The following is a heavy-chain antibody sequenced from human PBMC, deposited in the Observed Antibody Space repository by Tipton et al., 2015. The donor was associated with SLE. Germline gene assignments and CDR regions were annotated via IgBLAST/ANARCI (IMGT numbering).Heavy chain of an antibody. J-gene: IGHJ3*02. Sequence: TLSLTCAVYGGSFSGYYWSWIRQSPGKGLEWIGEIYHRGSTNYNPSLKSRVTISVDTSKNQFSLKLKSVTAADTAVYYCARYNSSWYRDAFDIWGQGTMVTVSS. V-gene: IGHV4-34*01. CDR2: IYHRGST. CDR3: ARYNSSWYRDAFDI. D-gene: IGHD6-13*01. CDR1: GGSFSGYY.